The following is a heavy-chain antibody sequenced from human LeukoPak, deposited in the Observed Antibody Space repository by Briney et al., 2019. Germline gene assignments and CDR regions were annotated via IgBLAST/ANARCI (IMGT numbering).Heavy chain of an antibody. Sequence: GGSLRLSCAASGFTVSSNYMSWVRQAPGKGLEWGSVIYSGGSTYYADSVKGRFTISRDNSKNTLYLQMNSLSAEDTAVYYCAREGRIYSSSWYAFDPWGQGTLVTVSS. D-gene: IGHD6-13*01. V-gene: IGHV3-53*01. CDR2: IYSGGST. J-gene: IGHJ5*02. CDR3: AREGRIYSSSWYAFDP. CDR1: GFTVSSNY.